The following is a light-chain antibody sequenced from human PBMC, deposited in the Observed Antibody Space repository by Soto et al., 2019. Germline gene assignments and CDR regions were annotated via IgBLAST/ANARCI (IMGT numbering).Light chain of an antibody. J-gene: IGKJ1*01. CDR1: QSVSSSY. Sequence: ETVLAESPGTPSLYPGERATLSCRASQSVSSSYLAWYQQKPGPAPRRLIYGASSRATGIPDRCSGSGSRTDFTLTIIRVEPEDLAVDDCHLYGSSPPCTFGQGTKVDIK. CDR3: HLYGSSPPCT. V-gene: IGKV3-20*01. CDR2: GAS.